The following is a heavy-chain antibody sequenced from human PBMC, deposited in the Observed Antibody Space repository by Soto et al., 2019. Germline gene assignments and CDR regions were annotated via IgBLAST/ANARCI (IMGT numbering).Heavy chain of an antibody. J-gene: IGHJ4*02. V-gene: IGHV4-39*01. CDR3: ARSWTYDGFDY. D-gene: IGHD1-7*01. Sequence: SETLSLTCTVSGGSISSSSYYWGWIRQPPGKGLEWIGSIYYSGSTYYNPSLKSRVTISVDTSKNQFSLKLSSVTAADTAVYYCARSWTYDGFDYWGQGTLVTVSS. CDR2: IYYSGST. CDR1: GGSISSSSYY.